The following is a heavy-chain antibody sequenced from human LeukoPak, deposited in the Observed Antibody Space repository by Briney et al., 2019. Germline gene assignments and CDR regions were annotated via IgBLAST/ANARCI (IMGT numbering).Heavy chain of an antibody. CDR1: GFTFSSYS. CDR2: ITTSSSYT. V-gene: IGHV3-21*01. CDR3: AKDSVYDFWSGYSFIDY. Sequence: PGGSLRLSCAASGFTFSSYSMNWVRQAPGKGLEWVSYITTSSSYTYYAESMKGRFTISRDNAKNSLYLQMNSLRAEDTAVYYCAKDSVYDFWSGYSFIDYWGQGTLVTVSS. J-gene: IGHJ4*02. D-gene: IGHD3-3*01.